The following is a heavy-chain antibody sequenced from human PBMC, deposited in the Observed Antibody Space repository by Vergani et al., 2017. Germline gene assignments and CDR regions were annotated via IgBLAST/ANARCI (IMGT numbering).Heavy chain of an antibody. V-gene: IGHV4-39*07. CDR1: GGSISSSSYY. CDR3: ARVNYDFWSGYYKQDWFDP. D-gene: IGHD3-3*01. Sequence: QLQLQESGPGLVKPSETLSLTCTVSGGSISSSSYYWGWIRQPPGKGLEWIGSIYYSGSTYYNPSLKSRVTISVETSKNQFSLKLSPVTAADTAVYYCARVNYDFWSGYYKQDWFDPWGQGTLVTVSS. CDR2: IYYSGST. J-gene: IGHJ5*02.